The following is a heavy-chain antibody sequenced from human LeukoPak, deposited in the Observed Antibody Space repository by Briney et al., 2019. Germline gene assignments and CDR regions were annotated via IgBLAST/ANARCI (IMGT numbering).Heavy chain of an antibody. CDR3: ARGSGSPYYYGMDV. Sequence: GGSLRLSCAASGFIFSSYWMNWARQAPGKGLEWVASINHNGNVNYYVDSVKGRFTISRDNAKNSLYLQMSNLRAEDTAVYYCARGSGSPYYYGMDVWGQGTTVTVSS. CDR1: GFIFSSYW. CDR2: INHNGNVN. V-gene: IGHV3-7*03. J-gene: IGHJ6*02. D-gene: IGHD2-15*01.